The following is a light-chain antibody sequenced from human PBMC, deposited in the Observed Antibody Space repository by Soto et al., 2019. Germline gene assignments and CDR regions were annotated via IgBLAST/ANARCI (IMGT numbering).Light chain of an antibody. V-gene: IGKV3-20*01. CDR3: EQYDRSPYT. CDR2: GAS. J-gene: IGKJ2*01. CDR1: QSVSSTY. Sequence: EIVLTQSPGTLSLSPGERATLSCRASQSVSSTYLAWYQHKPGQAPRLLIYGASSRETGIPDRFSGSGSGTDFTLTISRREPEDFAVYYCEQYDRSPYTFGQGTKLEIK.